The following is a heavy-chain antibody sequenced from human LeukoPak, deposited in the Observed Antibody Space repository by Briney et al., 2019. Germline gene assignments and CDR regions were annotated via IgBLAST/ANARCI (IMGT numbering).Heavy chain of an antibody. J-gene: IGHJ4*02. CDR2: IYSDGST. Sequence: TGGSLRLSCAAPGFKVSSNYMSWVSQAPGKGLEWVSVIYSDGSTYYADSVKGRFSISRDNSKNTVYLQMNRLRAEDTAVYYCARDIGSSAGFDYWGQGTLVTVSS. D-gene: IGHD6-13*01. V-gene: IGHV3-66*01. CDR3: ARDIGSSAGFDY. CDR1: GFKVSSNY.